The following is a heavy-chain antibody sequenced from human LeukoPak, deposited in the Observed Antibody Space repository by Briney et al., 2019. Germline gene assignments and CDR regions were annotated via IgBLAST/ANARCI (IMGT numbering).Heavy chain of an antibody. CDR3: ARDHYYDSSGYYYEGAFDI. J-gene: IGHJ3*02. V-gene: IGHV1-69*13. D-gene: IGHD3-22*01. Sequence: SVKVSCKASGYSLSDYYVHWVRQAPGQGLEWMGGIIPIFGTANYAQKFQGRVTITADESTSTAYMELSSLRSEDTAVYYCARDHYYDSSGYYYEGAFDIWGQGTMVTVSS. CDR1: GYSLSDYY. CDR2: IIPIFGTA.